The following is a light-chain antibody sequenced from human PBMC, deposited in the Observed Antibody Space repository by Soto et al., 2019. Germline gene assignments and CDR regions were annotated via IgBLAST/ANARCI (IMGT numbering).Light chain of an antibody. J-gene: IGKJ1*01. CDR1: QSVSSN. CDR3: QQYNNWPPWT. Sequence: EIVMTQSPATLSVPPGERATLSCRASQSVSSNLDWYQQKPGQAPRLLIYGASTRATGIPARFSGSGSGTEFTLTISSLQSEDFAVYYCQQYNNWPPWTFGQGTKVEIK. CDR2: GAS. V-gene: IGKV3-15*01.